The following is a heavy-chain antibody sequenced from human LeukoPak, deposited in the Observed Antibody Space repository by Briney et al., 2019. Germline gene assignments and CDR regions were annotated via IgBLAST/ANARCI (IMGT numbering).Heavy chain of an antibody. D-gene: IGHD3-3*01. J-gene: IGHJ6*03. V-gene: IGHV4-34*01. CDR3: ARGRKRITIFGVVKVAGMDV. CDR1: GGSFSTNY. Sequence: SETLSLTCGVYGGSFSTNYWSWIREPPGTGLEWIGEINHSGSTNYNPPLKSRDTISVDTSKNQFSVKLNSVTAADTAVYYCARGRKRITIFGVVKVAGMDVWGKGTTVTVSS. CDR2: INHSGST.